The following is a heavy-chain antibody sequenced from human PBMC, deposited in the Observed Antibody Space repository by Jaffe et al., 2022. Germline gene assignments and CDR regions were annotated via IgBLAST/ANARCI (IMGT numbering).Heavy chain of an antibody. Sequence: QVQLVQSGAEVKKPGSSVKVSCKASGGTFSSYAISWVRQAPGQGLEWMGGIIPIFGTANYAQKFQGRVTITADESTSTAYMELSSLRSEDTAVYYCARDQGYCSGGSCFSGFDYWGQGTLVTVSS. CDR1: GGTFSSYA. CDR3: ARDQGYCSGGSCFSGFDY. V-gene: IGHV1-69*01. J-gene: IGHJ4*02. CDR2: IIPIFGTA. D-gene: IGHD2-15*01.